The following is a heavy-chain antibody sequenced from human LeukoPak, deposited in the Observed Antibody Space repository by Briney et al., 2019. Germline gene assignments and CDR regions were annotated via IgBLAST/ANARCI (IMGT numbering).Heavy chain of an antibody. CDR2: IIPIFGTA. CDR3: ARDHPYYYDSSGYYYAN. CDR1: GGTFSSYA. V-gene: IGHV1-69*06. Sequence: ASVKVSCKASGGTFSSYAIIWVRQAPGQGLEWMGRIIPIFGTANYAQKFQGRVTITADKSTSTAYMELSSLRSEDTAVYYCARDHPYYYDSSGYYYANWGQGTLVTVSS. D-gene: IGHD3-22*01. J-gene: IGHJ4*02.